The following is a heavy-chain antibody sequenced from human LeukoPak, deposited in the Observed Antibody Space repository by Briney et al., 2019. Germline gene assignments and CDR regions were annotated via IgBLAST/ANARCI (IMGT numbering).Heavy chain of an antibody. CDR2: IIPIFGTA. CDR3: ARYYDSSGWHYFDY. CDR1: GGTFSSYA. J-gene: IGHJ4*02. D-gene: IGHD3-22*01. V-gene: IGHV1-69*13. Sequence: SVKVSCKASGGTFSSYAISWVRQAPGQGLEWMGGIIPIFGTANYAQKFQGRVTTTADESTSTAYMELSSLRSEDTAVYYCARYYDSSGWHYFDYWGQGTLVTVSS.